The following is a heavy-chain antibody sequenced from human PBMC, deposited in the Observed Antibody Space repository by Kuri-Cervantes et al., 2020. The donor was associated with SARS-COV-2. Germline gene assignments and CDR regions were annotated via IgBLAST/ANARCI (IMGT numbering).Heavy chain of an antibody. CDR2: IRSKANSYAT. D-gene: IGHD4-17*01. V-gene: IGHV3-73*01. J-gene: IGHJ6*02. CDR1: GFTFSGSA. CDR3: SRSTVTSPLYGMDV. Sequence: GESLKISCAASGFTFSGSAMHWVRQASGKGLEWVGRIRSKANSYATAYAASVEGRFTISRDDSKNTAYLQMNSLKTEDTAVYYCSRSTVTSPLYGMDVWGQGTTVTVSS.